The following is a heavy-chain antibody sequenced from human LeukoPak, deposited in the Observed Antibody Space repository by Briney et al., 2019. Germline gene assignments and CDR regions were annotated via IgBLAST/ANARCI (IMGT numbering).Heavy chain of an antibody. CDR3: ARVGDYVCKD. D-gene: IGHD3-16*01. V-gene: IGHV3-66*01. J-gene: IGHJ4*02. CDR1: GFTVSSNY. Sequence: GGSLRLSCAASGFTVSSNYMSWVHQAPGKGLEWVSVIYSGGTTYYADSVKGRFTISRDNSKNTLYLQMNSLRAEDTAVYYCARVGDYVCKDWGQGTLVTVSS. CDR2: IYSGGTT.